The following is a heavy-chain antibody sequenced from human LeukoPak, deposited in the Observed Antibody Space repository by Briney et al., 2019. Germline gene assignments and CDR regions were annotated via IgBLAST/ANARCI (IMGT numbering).Heavy chain of an antibody. Sequence: PGGSLRLSCVASRFTFSSFAMHWVRQAPGKGLEWVSSISSSSYIYYADSVKGRFTISRDNAKNSLYLQMNSLRAEDTAVYYCARDRSDGSSWTVDYWGQGTLVTVSS. D-gene: IGHD6-13*01. V-gene: IGHV3-21*01. J-gene: IGHJ4*02. CDR2: ISSSSYI. CDR1: RFTFSSFA. CDR3: ARDRSDGSSWTVDY.